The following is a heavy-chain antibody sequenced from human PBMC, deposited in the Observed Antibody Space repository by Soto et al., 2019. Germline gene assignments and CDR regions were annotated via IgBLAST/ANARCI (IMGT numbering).Heavy chain of an antibody. CDR3: ARLPYDCSGGSCYFRFDP. D-gene: IGHD2-15*01. V-gene: IGHV1-69*01. J-gene: IGHJ5*02. Sequence: QVQLVQSGAEVKKPGSSVKVSCKASGGTFSSYAISWVRQAPGQGLEWMGGIIPIFGTANYEQKFQGRVTITADESTSTAYMALSSLRSEDTAVYYCARLPYDCSGGSCYFRFDPWGQGTLVTVSS. CDR2: IIPIFGTA. CDR1: GGTFSSYA.